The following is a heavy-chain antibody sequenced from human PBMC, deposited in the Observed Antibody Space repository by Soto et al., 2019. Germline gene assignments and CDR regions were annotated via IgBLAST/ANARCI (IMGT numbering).Heavy chain of an antibody. D-gene: IGHD1-26*01. Sequence: GVLRLSCAGSGFTFSSYAMSWVRQAPGKGLEWVSAISGSGGSTYYADSVKGRFTISRDNSKNTLYLQMNSLRAEDTAVYYCAKDPVGATYFDYWGQGTLVTVSS. CDR1: GFTFSSYA. V-gene: IGHV3-23*01. J-gene: IGHJ4*02. CDR2: ISGSGGST. CDR3: AKDPVGATYFDY.